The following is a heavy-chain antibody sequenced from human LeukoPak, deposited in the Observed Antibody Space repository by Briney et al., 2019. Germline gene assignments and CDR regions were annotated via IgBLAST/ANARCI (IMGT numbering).Heavy chain of an antibody. CDR1: GXSFTNAL. CDR3: TTSGV. CDR2: IKRKSDGGTA. J-gene: IGHJ4*02. V-gene: IGHV3-15*01. Sequence: GGSLRLSWAASGXSFTNALVTWVRQAPGKGLEWIGHIKRKSDGGTAAYIAPVQGRFTISREDSETTVYLQMNSLKTEGTAVYYCTTSGVWGQGTLVTVSS. D-gene: IGHD7-27*01.